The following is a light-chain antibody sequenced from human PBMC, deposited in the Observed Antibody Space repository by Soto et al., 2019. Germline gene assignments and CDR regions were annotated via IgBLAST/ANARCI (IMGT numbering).Light chain of an antibody. V-gene: IGKV3-20*01. CDR1: QTVAYTS. J-gene: IGKJ1*01. CDR2: GTS. CDR3: QKYVTTPRT. Sequence: PGARATLSCRASQTVAYTSLAWYQQRPGQAPRLLIYGTSTRATGTPDRFIGSGSGTAFTLTISRLEPEDFAVYYCQKYVTTPRTFGQGTKVE.